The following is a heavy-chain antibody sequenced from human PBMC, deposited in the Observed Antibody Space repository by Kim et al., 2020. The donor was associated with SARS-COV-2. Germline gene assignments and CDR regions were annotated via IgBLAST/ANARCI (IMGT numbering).Heavy chain of an antibody. CDR1: GYTFTSYY. CDR3: ARDITYDSSGYYRGFDY. Sequence: ASVKVSCKASGYTFTSYYMHWVRQAPGQGLEWMGIINPSGGSTSYAQKFQGRVTMTRDTSTSTVYMELSSLRSEDTAVYYCARDITYDSSGYYRGFDYWGQGTLVTVSS. CDR2: INPSGGST. V-gene: IGHV1-46*01. D-gene: IGHD3-22*01. J-gene: IGHJ4*02.